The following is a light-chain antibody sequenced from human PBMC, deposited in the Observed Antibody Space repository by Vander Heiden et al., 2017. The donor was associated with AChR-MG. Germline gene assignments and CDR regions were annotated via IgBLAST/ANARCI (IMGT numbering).Light chain of an antibody. V-gene: IGKV3-15*01. Sequence: EIVMTQSPATLSVSPGESATLSCRASQRVSSNLAWYQQKPGQAPRLLIYDASTRATGIPARFSGSGSGTEFTLTISSLQSEDFAVYYCQQYNYWPVTFGQGTNLEIK. CDR1: QRVSSN. CDR3: QQYNYWPVT. CDR2: DAS. J-gene: IGKJ2*01.